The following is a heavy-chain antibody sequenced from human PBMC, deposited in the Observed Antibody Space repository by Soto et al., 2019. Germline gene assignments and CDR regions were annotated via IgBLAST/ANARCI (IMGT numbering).Heavy chain of an antibody. Sequence: SETLSLTCTVSGGSIRSHYWSWVRQPPGKGLEWIGYIYDTEGTSYNPSHKSRVTISVDTSNNQFSLKLSSVTAADTAVYYCARGPRHDYGDAYVDDWGKGTLVTVS. D-gene: IGHD4-17*01. CDR3: ARGPRHDYGDAYVDD. V-gene: IGHV4-59*11. J-gene: IGHJ4*02. CDR1: GGSIRSHY. CDR2: IYDTEGT.